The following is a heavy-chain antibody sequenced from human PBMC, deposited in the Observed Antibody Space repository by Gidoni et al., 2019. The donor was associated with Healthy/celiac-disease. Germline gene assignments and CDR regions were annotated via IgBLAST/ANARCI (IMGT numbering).Heavy chain of an antibody. J-gene: IGHJ4*02. Sequence: EVQLVESGGGVVQPGRSLRLSCAASGFTFDDYAMHWVRQAPGKGLEWVSGISWNSGSIGYADSVKGRFTISRDNAKNSLYLQMNSLRAEDTALYYCAKGAEYQLLGSFDYWGQGTLVTVSS. CDR1: GFTFDDYA. V-gene: IGHV3-9*01. CDR2: ISWNSGSI. CDR3: AKGAEYQLLGSFDY. D-gene: IGHD2-2*01.